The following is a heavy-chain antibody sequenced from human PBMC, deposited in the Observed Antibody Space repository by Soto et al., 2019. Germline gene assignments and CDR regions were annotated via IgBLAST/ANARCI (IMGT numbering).Heavy chain of an antibody. CDR1: GFSFSSYD. J-gene: IGHJ4*01. Sequence: GGSLRLSCVASGFSFSSYDMSWVRQAPGKGLEWVSFIIGNGGTTYYADSVKGRFTISRDNSKNTLYLQMSRLGAEDTAAYYCAKGSTYSFYFDHWGQGTLVTVSS. CDR3: AKGSTYSFYFDH. D-gene: IGHD5-18*01. V-gene: IGHV3-23*01. CDR2: IIGNGGTT.